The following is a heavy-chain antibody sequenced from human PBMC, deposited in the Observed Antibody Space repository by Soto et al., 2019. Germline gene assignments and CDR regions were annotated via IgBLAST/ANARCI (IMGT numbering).Heavy chain of an antibody. V-gene: IGHV1-18*04. CDR1: GYTFTTYG. CDR2: ISTYNGNT. D-gene: IGHD2-15*01. J-gene: IGHJ4*02. CDR3: ARRGAYCSGDTCYHFDY. Sequence: QVHLVQSGAEVKKPGASVKVSCKASGYTFTTYGITWVRQAPGQGLEWMGWISTYNGNTNYEQKLQGRVTMTTDTLTSTAYMELRSLGSDDTSVYYCARRGAYCSGDTCYHFDYWGQGTLVTVSS.